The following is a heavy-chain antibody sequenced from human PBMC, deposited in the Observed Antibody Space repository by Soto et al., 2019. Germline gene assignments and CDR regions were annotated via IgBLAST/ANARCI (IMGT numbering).Heavy chain of an antibody. CDR2: FDPEDGEA. J-gene: IGHJ4*02. Sequence: ASVKVSCKVSGYTLTDLSMHWVRQAPGKGLEWVGGFDPEDGEAIYALNFQGRVFMTEDTSSDTAYMELNSLRAEDTAVYYCAKDPGEPVVVSYFDYWGQGTLVTVSS. D-gene: IGHD3-22*01. V-gene: IGHV1-24*01. CDR1: GYTLTDLS. CDR3: AKDPGEPVVVSYFDY.